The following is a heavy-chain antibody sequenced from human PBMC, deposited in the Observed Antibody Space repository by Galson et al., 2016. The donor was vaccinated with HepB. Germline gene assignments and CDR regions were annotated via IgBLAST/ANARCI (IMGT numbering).Heavy chain of an antibody. Sequence: TLSLTCTVSGGSISRAKYYWSWIRQHPGRGLEWIGYIFYSGTTHYNPSPKSRVTISMDTSKNHFSLNLNSVTAADTAVYYCARTTGDCGGDCSWFDPWGQGTLVTVSS. CDR3: ARTTGDCGGDCSWFDP. V-gene: IGHV4-31*03. CDR1: GGSISRAKYY. J-gene: IGHJ5*01. CDR2: IFYSGTT. D-gene: IGHD2-21*02.